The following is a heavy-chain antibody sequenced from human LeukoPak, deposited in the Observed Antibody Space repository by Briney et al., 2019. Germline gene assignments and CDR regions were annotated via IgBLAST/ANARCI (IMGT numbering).Heavy chain of an antibody. J-gene: IGHJ4*02. Sequence: AASVKVSCKASGYTFTSYGISWVRQAPGQGLEWMGWISAYNGNTNYAQKLQGRVTMTTDTSTSTAYVELRSLRSDDTAVYYCARDPYSSSWFFDYWGQGTLVTVSS. V-gene: IGHV1-18*01. CDR2: ISAYNGNT. CDR3: ARDPYSSSWFFDY. D-gene: IGHD6-13*01. CDR1: GYTFTSYG.